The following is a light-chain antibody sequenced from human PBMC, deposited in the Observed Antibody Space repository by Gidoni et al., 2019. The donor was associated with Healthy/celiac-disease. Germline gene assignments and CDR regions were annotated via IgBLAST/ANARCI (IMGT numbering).Light chain of an antibody. CDR2: WAS. Sequence: DIVMTQSPDSLAVSLRERATINCKSSQSVLYSSNNKNYLAWYQQKPGQPPKLLIYWASTRESGVPDRFSGSGSGTDFTLTISSLQAEDVAVYYCKQYYSTPLTFGGGTKVEIK. CDR1: QSVLYSSNNKNY. V-gene: IGKV4-1*01. J-gene: IGKJ4*01. CDR3: KQYYSTPLT.